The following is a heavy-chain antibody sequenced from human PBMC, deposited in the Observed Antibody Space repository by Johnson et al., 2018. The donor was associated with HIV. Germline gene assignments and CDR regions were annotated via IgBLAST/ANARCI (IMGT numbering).Heavy chain of an antibody. Sequence: SGGGLVQPGGSLRLSCAASGFPVSSNYMSWVRQAPGKGLEWVSVIYSVGTAYYADSVKGRFTISRDNSKNTLYLQMNSLRAEDTAVYYCARAYTYGAFDIWGQGTMVTVSS. V-gene: IGHV3-66*01. CDR3: ARAYTYGAFDI. J-gene: IGHJ3*02. CDR2: IYSVGTA. D-gene: IGHD5-18*01. CDR1: GFPVSSNY.